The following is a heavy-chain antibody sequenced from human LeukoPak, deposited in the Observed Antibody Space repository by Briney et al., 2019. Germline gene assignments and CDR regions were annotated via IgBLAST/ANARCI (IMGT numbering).Heavy chain of an antibody. CDR1: GYTFTGYY. J-gene: IGHJ5*02. CDR2: INPNSGGT. D-gene: IGHD1-26*01. V-gene: IGHV1-2*02. Sequence: ASAKVSCKASGYTFTGYYMHWVRQAPGQGLEWMGWINPNSGGTNYAQKFQGRVTMTRDTSISTAYMELSRLRSDDTAVYYCARDPSGSRSYNWFDPWGQGTLVTVSS. CDR3: ARDPSGSRSYNWFDP.